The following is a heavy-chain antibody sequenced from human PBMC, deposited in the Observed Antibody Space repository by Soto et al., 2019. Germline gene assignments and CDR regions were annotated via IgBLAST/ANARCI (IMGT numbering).Heavy chain of an antibody. J-gene: IGHJ4*02. D-gene: IGHD3-3*01. Sequence: GESLKISCKGSGYSFTGNWIAWVRQMPGKGLEWIGIIFPGDSDTRYSPSFQGQVTISADKSISSAYLQWSSLRASDTAMYYCARGGVSTRTFDYWGQGTPVTVSS. CDR1: GYSFTGNW. V-gene: IGHV5-51*01. CDR2: IFPGDSDT. CDR3: ARGGVSTRTFDY.